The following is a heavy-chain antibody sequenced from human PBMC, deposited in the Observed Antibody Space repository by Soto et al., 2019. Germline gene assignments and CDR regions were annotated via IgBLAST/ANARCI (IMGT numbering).Heavy chain of an antibody. CDR1: GFTFSSHA. Sequence: QVQQMESGGGVVQPGRSLRLSCAASGFTFSSHAMHWVRQAPGKGLEWVAVISYDGSNKYYADSVKGRFTISRDNSKNTLYLQMNSLTAEDRAVYYCARQSPAYWGWFDPWGQGTLVTVSS. D-gene: IGHD7-27*01. J-gene: IGHJ5*02. V-gene: IGHV3-30-3*01. CDR2: ISYDGSNK. CDR3: ARQSPAYWGWFDP.